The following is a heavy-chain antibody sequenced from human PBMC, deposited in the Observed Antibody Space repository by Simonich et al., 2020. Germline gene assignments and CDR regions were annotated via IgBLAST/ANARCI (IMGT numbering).Heavy chain of an antibody. CDR3: ARDYSNYDAFDI. CDR1: GFTFSSYW. J-gene: IGHJ3*02. D-gene: IGHD4-4*01. V-gene: IGHV3-74*01. CDR2: CNRDGSSK. Sequence: EVQLVESGGGLVQPGGSLRLSCAASGFTFSSYWMHWVRQAPGKGLGWVPRCNRDGSSKSYAASVKGRFTISRDNAKNTLYLQMNSLRAEDTAVYYCARDYSNYDAFDIWGQGTMVTVSS.